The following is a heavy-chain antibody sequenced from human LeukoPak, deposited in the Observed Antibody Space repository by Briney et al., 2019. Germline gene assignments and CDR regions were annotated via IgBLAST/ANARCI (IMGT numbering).Heavy chain of an antibody. CDR2: IYYSGST. V-gene: IGHV4-59*01. D-gene: IGHD2-2*02. J-gene: IGHJ6*02. Sequence: SENLSLTCTVSGGSISSYYWSWIRQPPGKGLEWLGYIYYSGSTNYNPSLKSRVTISVDTSKNQFSLKLSSVTAADTAVYYCARDGAAAIGYYYYGMDVWGQGTTVTVSS. CDR3: ARDGAAAIGYYYYGMDV. CDR1: GGSISSYY.